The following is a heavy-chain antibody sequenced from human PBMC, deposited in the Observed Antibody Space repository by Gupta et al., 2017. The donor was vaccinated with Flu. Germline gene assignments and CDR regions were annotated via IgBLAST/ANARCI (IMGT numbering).Heavy chain of an antibody. V-gene: IGHV3-9*01. CDR1: GFSFDDYA. D-gene: IGHD3-10*01. J-gene: IGHJ4*01. CDR2: ISWDGGTV. CDR3: VKDSSAYDYGSGNYFTN. Sequence: EVQLVDSGGGVVQPGRSLRLSCAASGFSFDDYALHWVRQAPGRGLEWVSGISWDGGTVGYVDSVKGRFTISRDNAKNSLFLQMDSLRLEDTAFYYCVKDSSAYDYGSGNYFTNWGRGILVTVSS.